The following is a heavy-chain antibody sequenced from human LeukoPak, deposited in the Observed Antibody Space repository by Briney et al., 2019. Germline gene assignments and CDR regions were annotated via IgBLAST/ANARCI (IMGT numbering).Heavy chain of an antibody. CDR2: ISSSTSYI. Sequence: GRTLRLSRAASGFTSSTYSMNWGRQAPGYGLESFSSISSSTSYIYDADSVKRRFTISRDNAKNSLYLQMNRLRAEDTAVYYCARDRAYYDSSGHRHFDYWGQGTLVTVSS. CDR1: GFTSSTYS. J-gene: IGHJ4*02. V-gene: IGHV3-21*01. CDR3: ARDRAYYDSSGHRHFDY. D-gene: IGHD3-22*01.